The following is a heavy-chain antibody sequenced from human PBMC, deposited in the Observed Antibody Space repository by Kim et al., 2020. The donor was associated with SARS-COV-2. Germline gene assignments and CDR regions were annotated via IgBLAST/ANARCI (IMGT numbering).Heavy chain of an antibody. V-gene: IGHV3-73*01. CDR2: IASKGNNYAT. D-gene: IGHD2-21*02. CDR3: ITGACSGSDCFRGWFNP. J-gene: IGHJ5*02. CDR1: GFTFSGSG. Sequence: GGSLRLSCAASGFTFSGSGVHWVRQASGKGLEWVGRIASKGNNYATAHAVSLKDRFTISRDDSKNTAYLQVNSLRTEDTAVYYCITGACSGSDCFRGWFNPWGPGTLVTVSS.